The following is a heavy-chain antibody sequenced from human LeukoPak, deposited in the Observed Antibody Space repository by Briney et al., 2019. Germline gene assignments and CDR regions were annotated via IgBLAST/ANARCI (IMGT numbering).Heavy chain of an antibody. J-gene: IGHJ6*02. V-gene: IGHV4-34*01. CDR1: GGSFSGYY. CDR3: ARVEDSSSYYYSSNSYGMDV. Sequence: SETLSLTCAVYGGSFSGYYWSWIRQPPGKGLEWIGGINHSGSTNYNPSLKSRVTMSVDTSKNQFSLKLSSVTAADTAVYYCARVEDSSSYYYSSNSYGMDVWGQGTTVTVSS. CDR2: INHSGST. D-gene: IGHD3-22*01.